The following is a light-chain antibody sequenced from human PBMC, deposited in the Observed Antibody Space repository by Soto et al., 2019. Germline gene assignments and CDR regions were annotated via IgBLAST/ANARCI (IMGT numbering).Light chain of an antibody. CDR3: QLYNSYPWT. CDR2: KAS. Sequence: DIQMTQATSTLAASVGDRVTINCRARQSISSWLAGYQQKPGKASKRLIYKASRLESGVNSRFSGSGSGTEFTLTLSSLQPDDFATYDCQLYNSYPWTFGQGTKVEIK. J-gene: IGKJ1*01. V-gene: IGKV1-5*03. CDR1: QSISSW.